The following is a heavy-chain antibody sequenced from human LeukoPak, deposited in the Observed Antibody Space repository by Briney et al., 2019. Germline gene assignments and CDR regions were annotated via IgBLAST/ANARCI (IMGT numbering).Heavy chain of an antibody. Sequence: GGSLRLSCAASGFTFTSYSMNWVRQAPGKGLEWVSTIRGGGGSTYYADSVKGRFTISRDNSKNTLYLQVNSLRAEDTAVYYCAKGGKWDVTPFAYWGQGTLVTVSS. D-gene: IGHD1-26*01. CDR2: IRGGGGST. J-gene: IGHJ4*02. V-gene: IGHV3-23*01. CDR1: GFTFTSYS. CDR3: AKGGKWDVTPFAY.